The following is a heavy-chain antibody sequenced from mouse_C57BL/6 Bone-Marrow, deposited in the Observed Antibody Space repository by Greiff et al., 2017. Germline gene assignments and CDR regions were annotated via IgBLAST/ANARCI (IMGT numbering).Heavy chain of an antibody. J-gene: IGHJ2*01. V-gene: IGHV1-39*01. CDR2: INPNYGTT. CDR3: AKGIYYGILYYFDY. CDR1: GYSFTDYN. Sequence: VHVKQSGPELVKPGASVKISCKASGYSFTDYNMNWVKQSNGKSLEWIGVINPNYGTTSYNQKFKGKATLTVDQSSSTAYMQLNSLTSEDSAVYYCAKGIYYGILYYFDYWGQGTTLTVSS. D-gene: IGHD2-1*01.